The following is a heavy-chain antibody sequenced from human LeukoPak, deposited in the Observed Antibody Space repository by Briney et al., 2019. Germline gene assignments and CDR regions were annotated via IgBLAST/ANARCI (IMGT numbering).Heavy chain of an antibody. V-gene: IGHV1-46*01. CDR1: GGTFSSYA. Sequence: ASVKVSCKASGGTFSSYAISWVRQAPGQGLEWMGIIIPSGGSTSYAQTFQGRVTMTRDTSTSTVYMQLSSLRSEDTAVYYCARASGYSGYDLIDYWGQRTLVTVSS. CDR3: ARASGYSGYDLIDY. D-gene: IGHD5-12*01. J-gene: IGHJ4*02. CDR2: IIPSGGST.